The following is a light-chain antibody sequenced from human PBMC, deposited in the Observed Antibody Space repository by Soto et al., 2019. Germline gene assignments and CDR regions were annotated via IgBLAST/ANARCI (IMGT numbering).Light chain of an antibody. CDR3: QVWDSNSDHVV. J-gene: IGLJ2*01. V-gene: IGLV3-21*04. CDR2: SDS. Sequence: SYELTQPPSVSVAPGETARITCGGNNIGTTSVHWYHQRPGQAPVFVIYSDSDRPSGIPERFSGSTSGNTATLTISRVEAGDEADYYCQVWDSNSDHVVFGGGTKVTVL. CDR1: NIGTTS.